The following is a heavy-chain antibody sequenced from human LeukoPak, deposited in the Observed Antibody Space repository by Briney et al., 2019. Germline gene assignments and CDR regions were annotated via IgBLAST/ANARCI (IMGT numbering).Heavy chain of an antibody. CDR1: GFTFSSYS. CDR2: ISGSGESI. V-gene: IGHV3-21*01. CDR3: ARDDSHGYHFFDS. D-gene: IGHD3-22*01. Sequence: GGSLRRSCAASGFTFSSYSMNWIRQAPGKGLEWVSSISGSGESIYYGDSVRGRATISRDNGKNSLYLQMNSVRPEDMAVYYCARDDSHGYHFFDSWGRGTLVTVSS. J-gene: IGHJ4*02.